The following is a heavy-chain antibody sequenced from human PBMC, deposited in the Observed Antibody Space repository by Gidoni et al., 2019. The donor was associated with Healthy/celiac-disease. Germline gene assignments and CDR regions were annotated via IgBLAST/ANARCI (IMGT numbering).Heavy chain of an antibody. Sequence: QVTLKESGPVLVKPTETITLTCTVSGFSLSNARMGVRWIRQPPGKALEWLAHIFSNAEKSYSTSLKSRLTISKDTSKSQVVLTMTNMDPVDTATYSCARMGPAAGSFDPWGQGTLVTVSS. CDR2: IFSNAEK. D-gene: IGHD2-2*01. V-gene: IGHV2-26*01. CDR3: ARMGPAAGSFDP. CDR1: GFSLSNARMG. J-gene: IGHJ5*02.